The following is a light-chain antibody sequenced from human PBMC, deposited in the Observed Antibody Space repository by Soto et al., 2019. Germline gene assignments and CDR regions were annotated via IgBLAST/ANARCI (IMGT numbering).Light chain of an antibody. CDR2: HTS. J-gene: IGKJ5*01. Sequence: VLTQSPATLSLSPGERATLSCRASQTFNNYLAWYQQKPGQAPRLIIYHTSNRATGIPARFSGSGSGTDVTLTISSLEPEDFAVYYCQQHTNWPPITFGQGTRLEIK. CDR1: QTFNNY. CDR3: QQHTNWPPIT. V-gene: IGKV3-11*01.